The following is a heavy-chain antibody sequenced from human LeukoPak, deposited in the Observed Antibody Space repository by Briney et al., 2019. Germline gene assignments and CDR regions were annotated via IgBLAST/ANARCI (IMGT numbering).Heavy chain of an antibody. CDR2: IIPIFGTA. CDR1: GGTFSSYA. D-gene: IGHD3-22*01. CDR3: ARDAPYYYDSSGYYYVLDY. J-gene: IGHJ4*02. V-gene: IGHV1-69*13. Sequence: SVKVSCKASGGTFSSYAISWVRQAPGQGLEWMGGIIPIFGTANYAQKFQGRVTITADESTSTAYMELSSLRSEDTAVYYCARDAPYYYDSSGYYYVLDYWGQGTLVTVSS.